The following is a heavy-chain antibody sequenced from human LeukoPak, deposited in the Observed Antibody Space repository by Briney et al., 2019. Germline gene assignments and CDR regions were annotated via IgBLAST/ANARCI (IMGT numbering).Heavy chain of an antibody. D-gene: IGHD1-26*01. V-gene: IGHV1-18*01. CDR1: GYTFTSYG. Sequence: ASVKVSCKASGYTFTSYGISWVRQAPGQGLEWMGWISAYNGNTNYAQKLQGRVTMTRDMSTSTVYMELSSLRSEDTAVYYCARGRWELLANDYWGQGTLVTVSS. CDR3: ARGRWELLANDY. CDR2: ISAYNGNT. J-gene: IGHJ4*02.